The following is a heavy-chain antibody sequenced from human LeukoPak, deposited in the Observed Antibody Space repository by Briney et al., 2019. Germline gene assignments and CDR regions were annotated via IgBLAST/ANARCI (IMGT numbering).Heavy chain of an antibody. CDR1: GFTFSSYA. Sequence: SGGSLRLSCAASGFTFSSYAMSWVRQAPGKGLEWVSYISSSSSTIYYADSVKGRFTISRDNPKNLLFLQINSLRVEDTAVYYCARETPRRGETRDGYRWGQGTVVTVSS. CDR2: ISSSSSTI. CDR3: ARETPRRGETRDGYR. V-gene: IGHV3-48*04. D-gene: IGHD5-24*01. J-gene: IGHJ4*02.